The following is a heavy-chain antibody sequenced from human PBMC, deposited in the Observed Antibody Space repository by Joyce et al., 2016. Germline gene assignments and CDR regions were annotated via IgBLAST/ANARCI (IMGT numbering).Heavy chain of an antibody. D-gene: IGHD1-14*01. Sequence: QVLLVQSGAAVKRPGSSLRVSCKSSGGDFSNYTVNWVRQAPGQRLEWMGVISPFLEAAKYAEDFQGRVTLTADQSTRTAYLELSYLTSADTAVYYCARGGTSSDHYFFYTLDVWGPGTTVIVSS. V-gene: IGHV1-69*12. CDR1: GGDFSNYT. CDR2: ISPFLEAA. CDR3: ARGGTSSDHYFFYTLDV. J-gene: IGHJ6*02.